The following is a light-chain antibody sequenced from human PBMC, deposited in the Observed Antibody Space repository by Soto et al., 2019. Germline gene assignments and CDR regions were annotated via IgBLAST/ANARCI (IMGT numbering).Light chain of an antibody. Sequence: EKVMTQSPATLSVSPGERATLSCRASQNIGYSYLAWYQHKPGQAPRLLIYGVSSRATDIPDRFSGSGSGTGFTLTISSLEPEDFSVYYCQQRSNWPPGTFGQGTKVDIK. CDR1: QNIGYSY. CDR3: QQRSNWPPGT. CDR2: GVS. J-gene: IGKJ1*01. V-gene: IGKV3D-20*02.